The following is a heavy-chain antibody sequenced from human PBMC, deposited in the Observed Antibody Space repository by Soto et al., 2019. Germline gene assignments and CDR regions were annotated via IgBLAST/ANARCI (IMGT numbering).Heavy chain of an antibody. Sequence: EVQLLGSGGGLVQPGGSLRLSCTASGFTFSLYGMTWVRQAPGKGLEWLSATSDGSTFYRDSVKGRFSMSRDDSINTLFLHMSSLRAEDTATYYCARLVHGTWFGDYWGQGILVSVSS. J-gene: IGHJ4*02. CDR3: ARLVHGTWFGDY. V-gene: IGHV3-23*01. D-gene: IGHD3-16*01. CDR1: GFTFSLYG. CDR2: TSDGST.